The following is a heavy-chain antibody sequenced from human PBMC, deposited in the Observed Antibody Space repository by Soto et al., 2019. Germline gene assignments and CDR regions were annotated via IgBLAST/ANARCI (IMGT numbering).Heavy chain of an antibody. CDR1: GGSISSGNYY. D-gene: IGHD2-15*01. CDR2: ISYSGST. V-gene: IGHV4-30-4*01. CDR3: ATMGTPATGLYYFDY. J-gene: IGHJ4*02. Sequence: QVQLQESGPGLVKPSQTLSLTCTVSGGSISSGNYYWSWIRQPPGKGLEWIGFISYSGSTYYNVSLQSRVTISVDTSKNQFSLNLSFVTAADTAVYYCATMGTPATGLYYFDYWGQGTLVTVSS.